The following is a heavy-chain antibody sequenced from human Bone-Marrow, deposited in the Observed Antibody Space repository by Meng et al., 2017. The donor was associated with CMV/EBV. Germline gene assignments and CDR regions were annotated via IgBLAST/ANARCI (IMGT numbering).Heavy chain of an antibody. D-gene: IGHD2-2*01. J-gene: IGHJ4*02. Sequence: GSLRLSCTVSGGSISSSSYYWGWIRPPPGKGLEWIGGIYYSGSTYYNPSLKSRVTISVDTSKNQFSLKLSSVTAADTAVYYCARRAIVVVPAAWGGSYYFDYWGQGTLVTVSS. CDR3: ARRAIVVVPAAWGGSYYFDY. V-gene: IGHV4-39*01. CDR2: IYYSGST. CDR1: GGSISSSSYY.